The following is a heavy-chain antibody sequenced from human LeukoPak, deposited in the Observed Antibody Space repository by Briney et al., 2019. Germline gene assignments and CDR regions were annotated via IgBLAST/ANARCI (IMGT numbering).Heavy chain of an antibody. CDR3: ARDSGQHSGYDWSH. CDR1: GGSITSNNYY. Sequence: SETLSLTCTVSGGSITSNNYYWGWIRQPPGKGLEFIGSIYFGRTTYCTPSLKSRVTISIDTSTNQFSLMLSSMTAADTAVYYCARDSGQHSGYDWSHWGQGTLVTVSS. CDR2: IYFGRTT. V-gene: IGHV4-39*07. J-gene: IGHJ4*02. D-gene: IGHD5-12*01.